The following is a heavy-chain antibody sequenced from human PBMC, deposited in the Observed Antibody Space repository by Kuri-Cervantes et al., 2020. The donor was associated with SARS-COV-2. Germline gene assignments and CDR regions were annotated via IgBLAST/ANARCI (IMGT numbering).Heavy chain of an antibody. CDR3: AGAYGRSHYYYGMDV. CDR2: MYYSGSP. D-gene: IGHD1-26*01. J-gene: IGHJ6*02. V-gene: IGHV4-39*07. Sequence: SETLSLTCTVSGGSISSSSYYWGWIRQPPGKGLEWIGSMYYSGSPYYNPSLKSRVTISVDTSKNQFSLKLSSVTAADTAVYYCAGAYGRSHYYYGMDVWGQGTTVTVSS. CDR1: GGSISSSSYY.